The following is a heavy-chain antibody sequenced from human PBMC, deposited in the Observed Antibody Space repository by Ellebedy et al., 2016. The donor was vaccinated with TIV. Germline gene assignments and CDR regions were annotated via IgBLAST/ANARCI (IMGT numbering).Heavy chain of an antibody. D-gene: IGHD2/OR15-2a*01. CDR2: IVGVGSST. V-gene: IGHV3-48*02. CDR3: ARRGNYLGDAFDI. CDR1: GFTFSFFA. Sequence: GESLKISCGASGFTFSFFAMNWVRQAPGKGLEWVSFIVGVGSSTHYADSVKGRFTISRDNAKDSLYLQMNSLRDEDTAIYYCARRGNYLGDAFDIWGQGTMVTVSS. J-gene: IGHJ3*02.